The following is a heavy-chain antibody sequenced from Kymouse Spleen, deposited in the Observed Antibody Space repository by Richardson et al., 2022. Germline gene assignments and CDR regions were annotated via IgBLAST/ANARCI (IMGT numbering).Heavy chain of an antibody. CDR3: AKEGDFWSGWHYYYYGMDV. J-gene: IGHJ6*02. CDR2: ISGSGGST. D-gene: IGHD3-3*01. Sequence: EVQLVESGGGLVQPGGSLRLSCAASGFTFSSYAMSWVRQAPGKGLEWVSAISGSGGSTYYADSVKGRFTISRDNSKNTLYLQMNSLRAEDTAVYYCAKEGDFWSGWHYYYYGMDVWGQGTTVTVSS. V-gene: IGHV3-23*04. CDR1: GFTFSSYA.